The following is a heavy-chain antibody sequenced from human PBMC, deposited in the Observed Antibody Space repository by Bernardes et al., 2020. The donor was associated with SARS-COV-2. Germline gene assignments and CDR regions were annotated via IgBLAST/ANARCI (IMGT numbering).Heavy chain of an antibody. CDR3: ARVLVESKYYDFWSGYYAEDV. CDR2: ISAYNGNT. CDR1: GYTFTSYG. D-gene: IGHD3-3*01. Sequence: ASVKVSCMASGYTFTSYGISWVRQAPGQGLEWMGWISAYNGNTNYAQKLQGRVTMTTDTSTSTAYMELRSLRSDDTAVYYCARVLVESKYYDFWSGYYAEDVWGKGTTVTVSS. J-gene: IGHJ6*04. V-gene: IGHV1-18*01.